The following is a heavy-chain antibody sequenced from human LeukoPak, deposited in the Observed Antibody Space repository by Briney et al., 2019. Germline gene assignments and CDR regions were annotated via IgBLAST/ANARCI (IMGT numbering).Heavy chain of an antibody. CDR2: IYSGGST. D-gene: IGHD3-3*01. Sequence: AGGSLRLSCAASGFTVSSNYMSWVRQAPGKGLEWVSVIYSGGSTYYADSVKGRFTISRDNSKNTLYLQMNGLRAEDTAVYYCARDHTIFGVTSNWFDPWGQGTLVTVSS. J-gene: IGHJ5*02. CDR1: GFTVSSNY. V-gene: IGHV3-66*01. CDR3: ARDHTIFGVTSNWFDP.